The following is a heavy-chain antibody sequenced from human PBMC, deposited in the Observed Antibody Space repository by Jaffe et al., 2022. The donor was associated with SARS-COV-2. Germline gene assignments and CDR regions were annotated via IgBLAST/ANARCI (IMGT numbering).Heavy chain of an antibody. D-gene: IGHD6-13*01. V-gene: IGHV1-3*01. CDR1: GYTFTNYP. J-gene: IGHJ4*02. Sequence: QVQLVQSGAEVKKPGASVRVSCKASGYTFTNYPMHWVRQAPGQRLEWMGWINAGIGSTKHSQKFQGRVTITRDTSASTAYMELSSLTSEDTGVYYCARYSSTWYLDYWGQGTLVTVSS. CDR2: INAGIGST. CDR3: ARYSSTWYLDY.